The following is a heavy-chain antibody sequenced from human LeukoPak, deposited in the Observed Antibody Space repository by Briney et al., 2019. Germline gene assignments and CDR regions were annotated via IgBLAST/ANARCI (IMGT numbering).Heavy chain of an antibody. V-gene: IGHV3-7*01. CDR2: IKQDGSEK. CDR1: GFTFSSYW. J-gene: IGHJ4*02. CDR3: AREVSVYDFWSGEGGYFDY. Sequence: GGSLRLSCAASGFTFSSYWMSWVRQAPGKGLEWVANIKQDGSEKYYVDSVKGRFTISRDNAKNSLYPQMNSLRAEDTAVYYCAREVSVYDFWSGEGGYFDYWGQGTLVTVSS. D-gene: IGHD3-3*01.